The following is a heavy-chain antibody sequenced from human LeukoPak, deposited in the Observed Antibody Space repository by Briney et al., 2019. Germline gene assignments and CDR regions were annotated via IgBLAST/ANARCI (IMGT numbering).Heavy chain of an antibody. CDR2: INHSGST. CDR3: ASTKMTTVTEYYFDY. D-gene: IGHD4-17*01. V-gene: IGHV4-34*01. CDR1: GGSFSGYY. Sequence: SETLSLTCAVYGGSFSGYYWSWIRQPPGKGLEWIGEINHSGSTNYNPSLKSRVTISVDTSKNQFSLKLSSVTAADTAVYYCASTKMTTVTEYYFDYWGQGTLVTVSS. J-gene: IGHJ4*02.